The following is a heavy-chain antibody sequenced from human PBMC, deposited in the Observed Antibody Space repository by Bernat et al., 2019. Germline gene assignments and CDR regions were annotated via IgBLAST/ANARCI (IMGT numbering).Heavy chain of an antibody. Sequence: EVQLVESGGGLIQPGGSLRLSCAASGFTVSSNYMSWVRQAPGKGLEWVSVISGSGGSTYYAGSVKGRFTISRDNSKNTLYLQMNSLRAEDTAVYYCAKGGAGSLTYYYYYYMDVWGKGTTVTVSS. CDR2: ISGSGGST. CDR3: AKGGAGSLTYYYYYYMDV. D-gene: IGHD6-19*01. V-gene: IGHV3-53*01. J-gene: IGHJ6*03. CDR1: GFTVSSNY.